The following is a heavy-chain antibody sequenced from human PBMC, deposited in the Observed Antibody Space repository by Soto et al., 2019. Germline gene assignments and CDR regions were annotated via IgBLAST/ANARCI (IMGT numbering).Heavy chain of an antibody. Sequence: QVQLVQSGAEVKKPGASVKVSCKASGYTFTSYAMHWVRQAPGQRLEWMGWINAGNGNTKYLQKFQGRVTITRDTSASTAYMELSSLRSEDTAVYYCASGLGLYYFDYWGQGTLVTVSS. CDR1: GYTFTSYA. CDR3: ASGLGLYYFDY. CDR2: INAGNGNT. D-gene: IGHD1-26*01. J-gene: IGHJ4*02. V-gene: IGHV1-3*01.